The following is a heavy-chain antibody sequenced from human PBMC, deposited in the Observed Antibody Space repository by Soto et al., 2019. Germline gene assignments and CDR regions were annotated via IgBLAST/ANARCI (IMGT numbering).Heavy chain of an antibody. CDR2: IIGGDGDK. CDR1: GFTFRTFT. V-gene: IGHV3-23*01. J-gene: IGHJ5*01. CDR3: AKDRDPDGIWTFDS. Sequence: GESLKISCAASGFTFRTFTMNWVRQAPGKGLEWVSGIIGGDGDKFYSDSVKGRFTISRDNSKDMLFLQMSSLRVDDTAVYYCAKDRDPDGIWTFDSWGQGTLVTVSS. D-gene: IGHD3-9*01.